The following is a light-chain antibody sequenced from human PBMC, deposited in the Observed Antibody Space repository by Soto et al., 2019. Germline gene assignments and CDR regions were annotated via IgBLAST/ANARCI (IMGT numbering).Light chain of an antibody. V-gene: IGKV3-20*01. J-gene: IGKJ4*01. CDR1: QSVGNNY. Sequence: EIVLTQSPGTLSLSPGERATLSCRASQSVGNNYLAWYQQKPGQAPRFLIYDASSRATGIPDRFSGSGSGTDLTLTISILEPEDFAVYYCEQYGSTPLTFGGGPYVEIE. CDR2: DAS. CDR3: EQYGSTPLT.